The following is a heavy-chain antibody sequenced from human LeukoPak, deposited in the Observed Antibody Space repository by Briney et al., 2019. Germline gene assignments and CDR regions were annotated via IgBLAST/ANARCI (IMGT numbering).Heavy chain of an antibody. CDR3: AGDDSSGYYYGFWFDP. Sequence: GGSPRLSCAASGFTFSRYAMHWVRQAPGKGLEWVAVISYDGSNKYYADSVKGRFTISRDNSKNTLYLQMNSLRAEDTAVYYCAGDDSSGYYYGFWFDPWGQGTLVTVSS. J-gene: IGHJ5*02. D-gene: IGHD3-22*01. V-gene: IGHV3-30-3*01. CDR2: ISYDGSNK. CDR1: GFTFSRYA.